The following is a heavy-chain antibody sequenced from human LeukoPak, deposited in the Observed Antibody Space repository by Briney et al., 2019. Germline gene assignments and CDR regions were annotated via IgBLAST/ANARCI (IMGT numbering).Heavy chain of an antibody. CDR1: GYTFTSYG. V-gene: IGHV1-18*01. D-gene: IGHD2-2*01. Sequence: ASGKPSCKASGYTFTSYGISWVRQAPGQALKWMGWISAYNGNTNYAQKLQGRVTMTTDTSTSTAYMELRSLRSDDTAVYYCARDRDQLLLDYWGQGTLVTVSS. CDR3: ARDRDQLLLDY. CDR2: ISAYNGNT. J-gene: IGHJ4*02.